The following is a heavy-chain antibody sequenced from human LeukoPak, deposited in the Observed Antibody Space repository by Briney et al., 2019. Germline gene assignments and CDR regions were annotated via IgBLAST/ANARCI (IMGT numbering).Heavy chain of an antibody. Sequence: GEYLKISCKVSGYTFTNFWIAWVRQMPGKGLEWMGIIYPDDSDTTYSPSFQGQVTISADKSISTAYLQWSSLKASDNAMYYCARQSGSYLGAFDYWGQGSLVTVSS. D-gene: IGHD1-26*01. CDR3: ARQSGSYLGAFDY. CDR1: GYTFTNFW. V-gene: IGHV5-51*01. J-gene: IGHJ4*02. CDR2: IYPDDSDT.